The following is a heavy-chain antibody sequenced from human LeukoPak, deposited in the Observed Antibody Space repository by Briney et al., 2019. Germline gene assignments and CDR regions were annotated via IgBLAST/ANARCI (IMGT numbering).Heavy chain of an antibody. Sequence: GGSLRLSCAASGFTFSNYAMSWVRQAPGEGLEWVSGISNSGSSTYYANSVKGRFTISRDNSMSTLFLQMNSLRVEDTALYYCTNRSSRSVPHSYSDFRAQGNLVNVSS. CDR1: GFTFSNYA. CDR2: ISNSGSST. J-gene: IGHJ4*01. V-gene: IGHV3-23*01. CDR3: TNRSSRSVPHSYSDF. D-gene: IGHD6-6*01.